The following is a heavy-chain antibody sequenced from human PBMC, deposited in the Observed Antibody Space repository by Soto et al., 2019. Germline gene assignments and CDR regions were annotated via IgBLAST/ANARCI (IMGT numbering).Heavy chain of an antibody. CDR2: INPSGGST. Sequence: ASVKVSCKASGYTFTSYYMHWVRQAPGKGLEWMGIINPSGGSTSYAQKFQGRVTMTRDTSTNTVYMELTSLRSEDTAVYYCARANSSSWYYCQHWGQGTLVTVSS. CDR1: GYTFTSYY. CDR3: ARANSSSWYYCQH. J-gene: IGHJ1*01. V-gene: IGHV1-46*01. D-gene: IGHD6-13*01.